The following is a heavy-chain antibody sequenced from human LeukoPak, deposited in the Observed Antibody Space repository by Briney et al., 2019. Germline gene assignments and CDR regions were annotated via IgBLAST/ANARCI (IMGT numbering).Heavy chain of an antibody. V-gene: IGHV1-69*06. CDR3: ARGVTVAGSNTFDY. D-gene: IGHD6-19*01. CDR2: IIPIFNTT. Sequence: GASVKVSCKASGGIFSSYAFGWVRQAPGQGLEWMGGIIPIFNTTNYAQKFQGRATITADKSTSTAYMELSSLRSEDTAVYYCARGVTVAGSNTFDYWGQGTLVTVSS. J-gene: IGHJ4*02. CDR1: GGIFSSYA.